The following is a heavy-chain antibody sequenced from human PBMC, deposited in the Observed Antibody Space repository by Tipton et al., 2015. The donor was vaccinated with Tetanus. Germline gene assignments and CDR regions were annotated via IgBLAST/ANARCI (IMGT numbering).Heavy chain of an antibody. CDR1: GGSISSYY. CDR3: VANDGGLEHGQH. D-gene: IGHD2-8*01. Sequence: LRLSCTVSGGSISSYYCSWVRQPPGKGLEWVGHTHYSGNTNYNSSLWSRVTISLDTSKNQLSLKLSSVTAADTAGYYCVANDGGLEHGQHWGQGTLVTVSS. J-gene: IGHJ1*01. CDR2: THYSGNT. V-gene: IGHV4-59*01.